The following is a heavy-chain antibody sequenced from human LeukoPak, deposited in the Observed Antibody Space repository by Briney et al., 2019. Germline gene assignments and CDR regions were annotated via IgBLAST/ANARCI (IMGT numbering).Heavy chain of an antibody. CDR3: ARVRRRIGYYYDSSGYYYFDY. CDR1: EYTFTGYY. CDR2: INPNSGGT. D-gene: IGHD3-22*01. Sequence: ASVKVSCRASEYTFTGYYMHWVRQAPGQGLEWMGRINPNSGGTNYAQKFQGRVTMTRDTSLSTAYMELSRLRSDDTAVYYCARVRRRIGYYYDSSGYYYFDYWGQGTLVTVSS. J-gene: IGHJ4*02. V-gene: IGHV1-2*06.